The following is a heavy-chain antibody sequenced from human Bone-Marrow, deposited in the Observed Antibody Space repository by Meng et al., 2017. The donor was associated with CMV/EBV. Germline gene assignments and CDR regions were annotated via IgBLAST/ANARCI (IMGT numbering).Heavy chain of an antibody. D-gene: IGHD3-10*01. J-gene: IGHJ3*02. V-gene: IGHV3-66*02. CDR2: IYSGGST. CDR3: ARDGGGKGVAFDI. CDR1: GFTVSSNY. Sequence: ETLSLTCAAPGFTVSSNYMSWVRQAPGKGLEWVSVIYSGGSTYYADSVMGRFTISRDNSKNTLYLQMNSLRAEDTAVYYCARDGGGKGVAFDIWGQGTMVTVSS.